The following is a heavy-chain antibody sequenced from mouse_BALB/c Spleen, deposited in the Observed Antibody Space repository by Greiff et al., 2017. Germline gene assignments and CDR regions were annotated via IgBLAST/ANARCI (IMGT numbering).Heavy chain of an antibody. D-gene: IGHD2-3*01. CDR3: ARDGYYDAMDY. Sequence: EVKLVESGGGLVKPGGSLKLSCAASGFTFSDYYMYWVRQTPEKRLEWVATISDGGSYTYYPDSVKGRFTISRDNAKNNLYLQMSSLKSEDTAMYYCARDGYYDAMDYWGQGTSVTVSS. CDR2: ISDGGSYT. J-gene: IGHJ4*01. V-gene: IGHV5-4*02. CDR1: GFTFSDYY.